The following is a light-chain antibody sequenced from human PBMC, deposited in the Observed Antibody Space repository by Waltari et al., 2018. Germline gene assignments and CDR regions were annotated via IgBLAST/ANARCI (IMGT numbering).Light chain of an antibody. CDR1: NIGGKS. CDR3: QVWDGNTDQYV. J-gene: IGLJ1*01. V-gene: IGLV3-21*04. CDR2: DDI. Sequence: SYVVTQPPSVSVAPGKTASITCGGNNIGGKSVHWYQQRPGQAPVLVIYDDISRPSGIPERFSGSNSGDTATLTITGVEAGDEADYSCQVWDGNTDQYVFGTGTKVTVL.